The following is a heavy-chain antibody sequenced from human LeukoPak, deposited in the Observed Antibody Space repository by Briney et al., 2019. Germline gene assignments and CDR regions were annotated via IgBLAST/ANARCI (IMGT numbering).Heavy chain of an antibody. Sequence: ASVKVSCKASGYTFTSYGISWVRQAPGQGLEWMGWISAYNGNTNYAQKLQGRVTMTTDTSTNTAYMELRSLRSDDTAVYYCASQPYYYGSGGGRFGYWGQGTLVTVSS. CDR3: ASQPYYYGSGGGRFGY. CDR1: GYTFTSYG. V-gene: IGHV1-18*04. CDR2: ISAYNGNT. D-gene: IGHD3-10*01. J-gene: IGHJ4*02.